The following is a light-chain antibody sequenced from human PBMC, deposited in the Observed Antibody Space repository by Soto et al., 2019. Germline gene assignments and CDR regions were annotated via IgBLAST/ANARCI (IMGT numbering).Light chain of an antibody. CDR1: QSVSSY. V-gene: IGKV3-11*01. CDR3: QQYNNWPPIT. J-gene: IGKJ5*01. Sequence: EIVLTQSPATLSLSPGERATLSCRASQSVSSYLGWYQQKPGQAPRLLIYDVSDRATGIPARFSGSGSGTDFTLTISSLQSEDFAVYYCQQYNNWPPITFGQGTRLEIK. CDR2: DVS.